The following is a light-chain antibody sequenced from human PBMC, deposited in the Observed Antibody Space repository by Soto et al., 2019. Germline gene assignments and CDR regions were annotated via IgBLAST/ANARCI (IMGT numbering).Light chain of an antibody. CDR2: GAS. CDR3: QQYNNWPQT. Sequence: IVFTQSPVTLSLSPGERATLSCRASQIVSSSYLAWYQQKPGQAPRLLIYGASTRATGIPARFSGSGSGTEFTLTISSLQSEDFAVYYCQQYNNWPQTFGQGTKVDI. CDR1: QIVSSSY. V-gene: IGKV3-15*01. J-gene: IGKJ1*01.